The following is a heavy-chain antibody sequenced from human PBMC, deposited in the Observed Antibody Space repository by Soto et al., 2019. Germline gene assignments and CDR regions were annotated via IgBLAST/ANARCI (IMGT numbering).Heavy chain of an antibody. CDR2: IYSGGST. Sequence: GSLRLSCAASGFTVSSNYMSWVRQAPGKGLEWVSVIYSGGSTYYADSVKGRFTISRDNSKNTLYLQMNSLRAEDTAVYYCASALGPGYYYGMDVWGQGTTVTVSS. J-gene: IGHJ6*02. CDR1: GFTVSSNY. CDR3: ASALGPGYYYGMDV. D-gene: IGHD3-16*02. V-gene: IGHV3-53*01.